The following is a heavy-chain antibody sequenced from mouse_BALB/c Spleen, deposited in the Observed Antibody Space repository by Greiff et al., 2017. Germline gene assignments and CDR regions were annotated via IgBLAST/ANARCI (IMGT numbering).Heavy chain of an antibody. CDR2: ISYSGST. D-gene: IGHD1-1*01. CDR1: GYSITSDYA. V-gene: IGHV3-2*02. CDR3: ARGSSYWYFDV. Sequence: EVKLQESGPGLVKPSQSLSLTCTVTGYSITSDYAWNWIRQFPGNKLEWMGYISYSGSTSYNPSLKSRISITRDTSKNQFFLQLNSVTTEDTATYYCARGSSYWYFDVWGAGTTVTVSS. J-gene: IGHJ1*01.